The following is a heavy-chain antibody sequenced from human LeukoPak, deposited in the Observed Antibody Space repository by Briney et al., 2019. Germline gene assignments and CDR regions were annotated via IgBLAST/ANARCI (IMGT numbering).Heavy chain of an antibody. V-gene: IGHV4-4*07. CDR3: ARESYSSSYLFDF. D-gene: IGHD6-6*01. CDR2: IYTSGST. CDR1: GGSISSYH. J-gene: IGHJ4*02. Sequence: PSETLSLTCTASGGSISSYHWSWIRQPAGKGLEWIGRIYTSGSTNYNPSPRSRVTMSADTSKNQISLKVNSVTAADTAVYYCARESYSSSYLFDFWGQGTLVTVSS.